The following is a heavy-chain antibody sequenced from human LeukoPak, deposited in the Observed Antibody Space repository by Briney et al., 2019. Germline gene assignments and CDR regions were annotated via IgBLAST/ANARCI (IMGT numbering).Heavy chain of an antibody. CDR1: GFTFSSYA. J-gene: IGHJ4*02. D-gene: IGHD3-22*01. Sequence: GGSLRLSCAASGFTFSSYAMSWVRQAPGKGLEWVSAISGSGGSTYYADSVKGRFTISRDNSKNTLYLQMNSLRAEDTAVYYCARDRYYYDSSGYLVAGFDYWGQGTLVTVSS. CDR2: ISGSGGST. V-gene: IGHV3-23*01. CDR3: ARDRYYYDSSGYLVAGFDY.